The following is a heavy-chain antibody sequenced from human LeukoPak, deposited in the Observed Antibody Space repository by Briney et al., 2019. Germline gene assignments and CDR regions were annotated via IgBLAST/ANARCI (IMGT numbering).Heavy chain of an antibody. Sequence: SETLSLTCTVSGGSISSYYWSWIRQPPGKGLEWIGYIYYSGSTNYNPSLKSRVTISVDTSKNQFSLKLSSVTAADTAVYYCARVRSGSYSSLFDYRGQGTLVTVSS. D-gene: IGHD1-26*01. V-gene: IGHV4-59*01. CDR3: ARVRSGSYSSLFDY. J-gene: IGHJ4*02. CDR1: GGSISSYY. CDR2: IYYSGST.